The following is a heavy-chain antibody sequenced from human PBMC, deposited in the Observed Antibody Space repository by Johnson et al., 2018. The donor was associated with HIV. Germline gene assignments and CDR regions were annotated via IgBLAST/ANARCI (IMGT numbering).Heavy chain of an antibody. CDR1: GITVSSSY. CDR2: IYSGGST. J-gene: IGHJ3*02. CDR3: AREDSAFDI. Sequence: VQLVESGGGLVQPGGSLRLSCVASGITVSSSYMSWVRQAPGKGLEWVSVIYSGGSTYYADSVKGRFTISRDNSKNTLYLQMNSLRAEDTAVYYCAREDSAFDIWGQGTMVTVSS. V-gene: IGHV3-66*01.